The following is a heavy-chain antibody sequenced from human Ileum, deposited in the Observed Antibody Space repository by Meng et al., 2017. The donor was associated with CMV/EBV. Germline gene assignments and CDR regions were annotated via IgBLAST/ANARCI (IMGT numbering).Heavy chain of an antibody. CDR1: GALVRSCDYY. CDR3: ARFRIAALGNLFDP. Sequence: QVRVQDEGPGMVNASKNPSLSVTVSGALVRSCDYYWRWIRQPPGKGLEWIGYIFFSGTTYYNPDLNNRVIISIDTPRNQFFLKVDSVTAADTAVYYCARFRIAALGNLFDPWGHGTLVTVSS. J-gene: IGHJ5*02. CDR2: IFFSGTT. D-gene: IGHD6-13*01. V-gene: IGHV4-30-4*08.